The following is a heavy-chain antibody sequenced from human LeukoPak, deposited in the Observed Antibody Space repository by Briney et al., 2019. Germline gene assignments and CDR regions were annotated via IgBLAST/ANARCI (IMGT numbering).Heavy chain of an antibody. Sequence: GESLKISCKGSGHSFTSYWIGRVRQMPGKGLEWMGIIYPGDSDTRYSPSFQGQVTISADKSISTAYLQWSSLKASDTAMYYCATSYFYESSGHDAFDIWGQGTMVTVSS. D-gene: IGHD3-22*01. CDR2: IYPGDSDT. V-gene: IGHV5-51*01. CDR1: GHSFTSYW. J-gene: IGHJ3*02. CDR3: ATSYFYESSGHDAFDI.